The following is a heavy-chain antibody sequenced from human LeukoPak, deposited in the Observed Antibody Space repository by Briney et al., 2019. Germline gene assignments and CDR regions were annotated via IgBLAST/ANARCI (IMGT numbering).Heavy chain of an antibody. CDR1: GFSFSVYA. V-gene: IGHV3-30*02. D-gene: IGHD2-2*02. Sequence: GGSLRLSCAASGFSFSVYAMHWVRQAQGKGLEWVAFIRNDGSNENYADSVKGRFTISRDKSKNTLYLQMNSLRAEDTAVYYCARELVVPAATPGAFDIWGQGTMVTVSS. CDR2: IRNDGSNE. J-gene: IGHJ3*02. CDR3: ARELVVPAATPGAFDI.